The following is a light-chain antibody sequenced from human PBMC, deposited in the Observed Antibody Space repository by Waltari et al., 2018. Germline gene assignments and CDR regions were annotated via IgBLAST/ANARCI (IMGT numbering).Light chain of an antibody. J-gene: IGKJ2*01. CDR2: DAS. CDR1: QSISSW. Sequence: DIQMTQSPSTLSAFVGDRVTITCRASQSISSWLAWYQQKPGKAPKLLIYDASSLESGVPSRFSGSVSGTEFTLTISSLQPDDFATYYCQQYNSYSPYTFGQGTKVEIK. CDR3: QQYNSYSPYT. V-gene: IGKV1-5*01.